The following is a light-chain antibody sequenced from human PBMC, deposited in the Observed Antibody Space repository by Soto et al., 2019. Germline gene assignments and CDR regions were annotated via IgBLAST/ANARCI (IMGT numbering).Light chain of an antibody. CDR3: AAWDDSLNGVV. CDR2: NNN. Sequence: QSVLNQPPSASGTPGPRVTIACSGSSSNIGSTTVKWYQQRPGTAPKLLIYNNNQRPSGVPDRFSGSKSGTSASLAISGLQAEDEADYYCAAWDDSLNGVVFGGGTKLTVL. J-gene: IGLJ3*02. CDR1: SSNIGSTT. V-gene: IGLV1-44*01.